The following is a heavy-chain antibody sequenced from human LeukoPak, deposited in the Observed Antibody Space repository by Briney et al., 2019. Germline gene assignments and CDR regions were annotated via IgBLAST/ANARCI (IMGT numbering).Heavy chain of an antibody. CDR3: ASRRSGWPNDAFDI. CDR2: ISPSGENR. D-gene: IGHD6-19*01. Sequence: GGSLRLSCAASGFTFSDYYMSWIRQAPGKGLEWLSYISPSGENRLYADSVKGRFSISRDNAENSVYLQMDSLRAEDTAVYYCASRRSGWPNDAFDIWGQGTMVTVTS. CDR1: GFTFSDYY. J-gene: IGHJ3*02. V-gene: IGHV3-11*04.